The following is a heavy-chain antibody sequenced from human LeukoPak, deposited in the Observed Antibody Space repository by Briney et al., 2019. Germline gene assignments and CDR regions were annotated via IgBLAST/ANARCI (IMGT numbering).Heavy chain of an antibody. V-gene: IGHV4-30-4*01. Sequence: SQTLSLTCTVSGGSISSGDYYWSWIRQPPGKGLEWIGYTYYSGSTYYNPSLKSRVTISVDTSKNQFSLKLSSVTAADTAVYYCARVRGYYDSSGYYYFDWYFDLWGRGTLVTVSS. CDR1: GGSISSGDYY. CDR3: ARVRGYYDSSGYYYFDWYFDL. CDR2: TYYSGST. J-gene: IGHJ2*01. D-gene: IGHD3-22*01.